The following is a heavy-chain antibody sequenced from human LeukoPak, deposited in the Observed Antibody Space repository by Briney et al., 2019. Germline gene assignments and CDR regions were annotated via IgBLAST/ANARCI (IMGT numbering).Heavy chain of an antibody. Sequence: PSETLSLTCTVSGGSISSYYWNWIRQPPGKGLEWIGYIYYSGSTNYNPSLKSRVTISVDTSKNQFSLKLSSVTAADTAVYYCASMGNSGSYYPLDYWGQGTLVTVSS. CDR2: IYYSGST. CDR1: GGSISSYY. D-gene: IGHD1-26*01. J-gene: IGHJ4*02. CDR3: ASMGNSGSYYPLDY. V-gene: IGHV4-59*01.